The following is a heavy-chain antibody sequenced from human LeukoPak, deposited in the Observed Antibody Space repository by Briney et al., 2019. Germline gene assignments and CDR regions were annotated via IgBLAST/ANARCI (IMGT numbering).Heavy chain of an antibody. CDR3: AREGGVNYYDLDYFDY. CDR1: GFTFSSYS. CDR2: ISSSSSYI. Sequence: GGSLRLSCAASGFTFSSYSMNWVRQAPGKGLEWVSSISSSSSYIYYADSVKGRFTISRDNAKNSLYLQMNSLRAEDTAVYYCAREGGVNYYDLDYFDYWGQGTLITVSS. D-gene: IGHD3-22*01. V-gene: IGHV3-21*01. J-gene: IGHJ4*02.